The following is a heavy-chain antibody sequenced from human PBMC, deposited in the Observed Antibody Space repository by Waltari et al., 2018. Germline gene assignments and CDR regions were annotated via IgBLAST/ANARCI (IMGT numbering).Heavy chain of an antibody. J-gene: IGHJ6*03. V-gene: IGHV4-34*01. CDR2: ANRRGST. CDR3: ARRVTMTKNFGEKIKQSYPYMDV. CDR1: GGSFRDAY. Sequence: QVQLQQWGAGLVRPSETLSLTCAGYGGSFRDAYWTGLPQSPGKGLEWIGEANRRGSTIYNPSLKSRLSMSVDTSQNQLSLRLSSVTAADTGLYYCARRVTMTKNFGEKIKQSYPYMDVWGAGTTVIVSS. D-gene: IGHD4-17*01.